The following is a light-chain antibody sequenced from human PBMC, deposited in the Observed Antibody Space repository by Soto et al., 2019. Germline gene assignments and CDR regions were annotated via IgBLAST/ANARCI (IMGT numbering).Light chain of an antibody. J-gene: IGKJ4*01. CDR1: QSVGDN. Sequence: EIVLTQSPASLSVSPGERATLSCRASQSVGDNLAWYQQIPGQAPRLLIHSASTRATGVSSRFSGSGSGTEFTVTISSLQSEDFAVYFCQQFNNWPLTFGGGAKVEIK. CDR2: SAS. CDR3: QQFNNWPLT. V-gene: IGKV3-15*01.